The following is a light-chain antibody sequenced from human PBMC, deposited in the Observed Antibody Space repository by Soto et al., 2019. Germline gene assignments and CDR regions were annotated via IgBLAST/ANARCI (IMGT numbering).Light chain of an antibody. CDR1: SSDVGSYNL. CDR3: CSYAGSSFR. J-gene: IGLJ3*02. V-gene: IGLV2-23*01. Sequence: QPALTQPASVSGSPGQSITISCTGTSSDVGSYNLVSWYQQHPGKAPKLMIYEGSKRPSGVSNRFSGSKSGNTASLTISGLQAEDEADYYCCSYAGSSFRFGGGTQLTVL. CDR2: EGS.